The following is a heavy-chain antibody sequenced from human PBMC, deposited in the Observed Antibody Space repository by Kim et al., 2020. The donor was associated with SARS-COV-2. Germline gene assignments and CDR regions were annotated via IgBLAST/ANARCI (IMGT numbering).Heavy chain of an antibody. Sequence: GGSLRLSCAASGFTVSSNYMSWVRQAPGKGLEWVSVIYSGGSTYYADSVKGRFTISRDNSKNTLYLQMNSLRAEDTAVYYCAVGAGTGYYYYGMDVWGQGTTVTVSS. CDR3: AVGAGTGYYYYGMDV. CDR1: GFTVSSNY. V-gene: IGHV3-53*01. J-gene: IGHJ6*02. CDR2: IYSGGST. D-gene: IGHD1-26*01.